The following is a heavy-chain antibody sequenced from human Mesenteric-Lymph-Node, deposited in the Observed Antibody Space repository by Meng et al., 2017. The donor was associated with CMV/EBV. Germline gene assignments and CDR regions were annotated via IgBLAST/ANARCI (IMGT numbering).Heavy chain of an antibody. CDR3: ARDTYYGDPNFDY. D-gene: IGHD4-17*01. J-gene: IGHJ4*02. CDR1: GFTFSSYS. CDR2: ISSSSSYI. V-gene: IGHV3-21*01. Sequence: GESLKISCAASGFTFSSYSMNWVRQAPGKGLEWVSSISSSSSYIYYADSVKGRFTISRDNAKNSLYLQMNSLRAEDTAVYYCARDTYYGDPNFDYWGQGTLVTVSS.